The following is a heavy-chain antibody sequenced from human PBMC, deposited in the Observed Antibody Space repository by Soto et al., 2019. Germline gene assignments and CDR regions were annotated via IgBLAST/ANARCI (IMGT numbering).Heavy chain of an antibody. D-gene: IGHD4-17*01. J-gene: IGHJ4*02. V-gene: IGHV4-59*01. Sequence: SETLSLTCTVSGGSISSYYWSWIRQPPGKGLEWIGYIYYSGSTNYNPSLKSRVTISVDTSKNQFSLKPSSVTAADTAVYYCARIGDYVNYWGQGTLVTVSS. CDR3: ARIGDYVNY. CDR2: IYYSGST. CDR1: GGSISSYY.